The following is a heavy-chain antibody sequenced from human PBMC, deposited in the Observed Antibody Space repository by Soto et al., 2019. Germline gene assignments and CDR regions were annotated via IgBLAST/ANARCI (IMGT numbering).Heavy chain of an antibody. CDR3: AKVASPRDQLAVDY. V-gene: IGHV3-30*18. J-gene: IGHJ4*02. CDR1: GFTFSSYG. Sequence: QVQLVESGGGVVQPGRSLRLSCAASGFTFSSYGMHWVRQAPGKGLEWVAVISYDGSNKYYADSVKGRFTISRDNSKNTLYLQMNSLRAEDTAVYYCAKVASPRDQLAVDYWGQGTLVTVSS. D-gene: IGHD6-13*01. CDR2: ISYDGSNK.